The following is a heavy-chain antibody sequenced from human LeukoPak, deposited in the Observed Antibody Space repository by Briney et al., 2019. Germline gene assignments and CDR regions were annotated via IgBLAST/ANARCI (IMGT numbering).Heavy chain of an antibody. V-gene: IGHV3-23*01. D-gene: IGHD3-22*01. CDR2: ISGSGTRT. J-gene: IGHJ4*02. CDR3: AKDYSYDSAGYSFGY. Sequence: PGGSLRLSCAVSGFTFSSYAMIWVRQAPGKGLEWVSGISGSGTRTYYADSVKGRFTISRDNSKNTLYLQMNSLRAEDTAVYFCAKDYSYDSAGYSFGYWGQGTLVTVSS. CDR1: GFTFSSYA.